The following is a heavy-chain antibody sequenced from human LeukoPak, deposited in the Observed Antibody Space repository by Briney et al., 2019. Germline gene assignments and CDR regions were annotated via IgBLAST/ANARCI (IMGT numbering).Heavy chain of an antibody. Sequence: SVKVSCKASGGTFSSYAISWVRQAPGQGLEWMGGIIPIFGTANYAQKFQGRVTNTADESTSTAYMELSSLRSEDTAVYYCARSLVTDYGGDSHFDYWGQGTLVTVSS. CDR3: ARSLVTDYGGDSHFDY. CDR2: IIPIFGTA. CDR1: GGTFSSYA. J-gene: IGHJ4*02. D-gene: IGHD4/OR15-4a*01. V-gene: IGHV1-69*13.